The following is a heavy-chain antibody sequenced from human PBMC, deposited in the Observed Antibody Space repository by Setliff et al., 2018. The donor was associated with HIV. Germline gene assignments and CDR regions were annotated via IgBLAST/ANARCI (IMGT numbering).Heavy chain of an antibody. J-gene: IGHJ4*02. V-gene: IGHV3-43D*04. CDR3: AKDNLYSSGIYQFDY. CDR2: ISWNGGSK. CDR1: GFTFDDYT. D-gene: IGHD3-10*01. Sequence: PGGSLRLSCAAPGFTFDDYTMHWVRQAPGKGLEWISLISWNGGSKDYAESVKGRFTISRDNSKNSLYLQMNSLGAEDTAVYYCAKDNLYSSGIYQFDYWGQGTMVTVSS.